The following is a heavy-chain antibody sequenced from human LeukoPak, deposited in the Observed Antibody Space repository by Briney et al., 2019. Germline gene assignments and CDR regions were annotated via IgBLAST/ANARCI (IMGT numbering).Heavy chain of an antibody. Sequence: ASVKVSCKASGYTFTSYGISWVRQAPGQGLEWMGWISAYNGNTNYAQKLQGRVTMTTDTSTSTAYMELRSLRSDDTVVYYCARGVGATFLPHDPRQGGVAFDIWGQGTMVTVSS. J-gene: IGHJ3*02. V-gene: IGHV1-18*01. D-gene: IGHD1-26*01. CDR1: GYTFTSYG. CDR2: ISAYNGNT. CDR3: ARGVGATFLPHDPRQGGVAFDI.